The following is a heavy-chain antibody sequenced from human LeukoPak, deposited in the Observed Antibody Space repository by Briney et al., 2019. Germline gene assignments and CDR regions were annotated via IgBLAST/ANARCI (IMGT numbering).Heavy chain of an antibody. J-gene: IGHJ4*02. CDR1: GFSFSSYG. Sequence: PGGSLRLSCAASGFSFSSYGMHWVRQAPGKGLEWVALIWYDGGNKYYVDSVKGRFTISRDNARSTLYLQMNSLRAEDAAVYYCAKASDYGGNLYYFDCWGQGTLVTVSS. CDR3: AKASDYGGNLYYFDC. V-gene: IGHV3-33*06. CDR2: IWYDGGNK. D-gene: IGHD4-23*01.